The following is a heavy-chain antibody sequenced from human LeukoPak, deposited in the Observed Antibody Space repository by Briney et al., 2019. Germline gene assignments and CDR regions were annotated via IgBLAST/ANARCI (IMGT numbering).Heavy chain of an antibody. J-gene: IGHJ3*02. D-gene: IGHD2-15*01. CDR3: ARDRGGVIPRAFDI. V-gene: IGHV4-30-4*01. CDR1: GGSISSGDYY. CDR2: IYYSGSI. Sequence: SQTLSLTCTVSGGSISSGDYYWSWIRQPPGKGLEWIGYIYYSGSIYYNPSLKSRVTISVDTSKNQFSLKLSSVTAAGTAVYYCARDRGGVIPRAFDIWGQGTMVTVSS.